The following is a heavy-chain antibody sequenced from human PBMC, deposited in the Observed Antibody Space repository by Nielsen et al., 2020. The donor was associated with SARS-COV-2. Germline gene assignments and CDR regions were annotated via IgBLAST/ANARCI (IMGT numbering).Heavy chain of an antibody. V-gene: IGHV7-4-1*02. D-gene: IGHD6-19*01. CDR1: GYTFTKYG. Sequence: ASVKVSCKASGYTFTKYGISWVRQAPGQGLEWMGWNDTNTGNPTYAQGFTGRFVFSLDTSVSTAYLQISGLKAEDTAVYYCARDIAVTGSPLHYFDYWGQGTLVAVSS. CDR3: ARDIAVTGSPLHYFDY. CDR2: NDTNTGNP. J-gene: IGHJ4*02.